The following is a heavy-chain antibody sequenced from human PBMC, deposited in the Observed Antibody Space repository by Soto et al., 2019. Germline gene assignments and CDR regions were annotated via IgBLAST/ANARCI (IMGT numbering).Heavy chain of an antibody. D-gene: IGHD3-22*01. CDR3: ARIGQIAGLGH. CDR2: INRDGSSA. CDR1: GFTFSSYW. V-gene: IGHV3-74*01. J-gene: IGHJ4*02. Sequence: EVQLVESGGGLVQPGGSQRLSCAASGFTFSSYWMHWVRQAPGKGLVWVSRINRDGSSASYVDSVKGRFTVSRDNAKNTLYLQMNSLRAEDTAVYYCARIGQIAGLGHWGQGALVTGSS.